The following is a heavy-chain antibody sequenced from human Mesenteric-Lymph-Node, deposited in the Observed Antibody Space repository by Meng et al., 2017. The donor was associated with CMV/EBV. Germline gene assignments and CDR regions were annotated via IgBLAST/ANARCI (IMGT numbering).Heavy chain of an antibody. D-gene: IGHD3-9*01. CDR3: VRGYYDWLPQFDAFDF. J-gene: IGHJ3*01. CDR2: ISSSSSPI. V-gene: IGHV3-11*04. Sequence: GGSLRLSCAASGFIFSDYYMSWIRQAPGKGLEWVSYISSSSSPIYYADSVKGRFSISRDNAKSSLYLQMNSLRVEDTAVYYCVRGYYDWLPQFDAFDFWGQGTMVTVSS. CDR1: GFIFSDYY.